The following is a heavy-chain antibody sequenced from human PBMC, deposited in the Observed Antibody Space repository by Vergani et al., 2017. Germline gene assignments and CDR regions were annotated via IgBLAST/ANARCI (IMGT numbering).Heavy chain of an antibody. J-gene: IGHJ1*01. D-gene: IGHD1-1*01. Sequence: QVQLVESGGGVVQPGGSLRLSCAASGFSFSTYGMHWVRQAPGRGLEWVAFLRYDGTQKYYADSVKGRFTISRDNSKSTLYLQMNSLRTEDTAVYYCATKSCGTPGCQIGYFREWGQGTLVTVSS. CDR2: LRYDGTQK. CDR1: GFSFSTYG. CDR3: ATKSCGTPGCQIGYFRE. V-gene: IGHV3-30*02.